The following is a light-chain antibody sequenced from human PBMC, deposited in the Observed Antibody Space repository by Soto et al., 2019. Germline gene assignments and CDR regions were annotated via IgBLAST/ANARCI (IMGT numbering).Light chain of an antibody. CDR2: KAS. CDR1: QNINNW. Sequence: DIQMTQSPSTLPASVGDRVTITCRASQNINNWLAWYQQKPGKGPSLLIYKASNLESGVSSRFSGSGSGTEFTLTISSPQPDDSGTYYCHQYKSYSTFGQGTKVDIK. CDR3: HQYKSYST. V-gene: IGKV1-5*03. J-gene: IGKJ1*01.